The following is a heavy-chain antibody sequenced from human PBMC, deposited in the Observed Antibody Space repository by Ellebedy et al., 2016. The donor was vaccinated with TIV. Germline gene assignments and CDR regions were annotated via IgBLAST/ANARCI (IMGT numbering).Heavy chain of an antibody. D-gene: IGHD4-23*01. CDR1: GLTFGSHA. CDR2: ITESGGNT. J-gene: IGHJ3*01. V-gene: IGHV3-23*01. Sequence: GESLKISCAASGLTFGSHAMSWVRQAPGKGLEWVSSITESGGNTYYADSVKGRFTISRDNSKDTLYLQMNSLRAEDTAIYYCARDPVGVGPAFDVWGQGTMVTVSS. CDR3: ARDPVGVGPAFDV.